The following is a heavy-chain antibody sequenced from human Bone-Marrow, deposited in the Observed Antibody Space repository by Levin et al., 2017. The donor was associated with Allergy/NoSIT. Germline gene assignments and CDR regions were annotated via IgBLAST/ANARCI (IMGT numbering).Heavy chain of an antibody. Sequence: SQTLSLTCTVSADSIDGYYWSWIRQAPGKGLEWIGYIFSSGSTYSNPSLQSRVTILIDTSKKHISLSLSSVTAADTAVYFCASGTRSYYFDYWSQGSLVTVSS. CDR2: IFSSGST. D-gene: IGHD2-2*01. J-gene: IGHJ4*02. CDR3: ASGTRSYYFDY. CDR1: ADSIDGYY. V-gene: IGHV4-59*01.